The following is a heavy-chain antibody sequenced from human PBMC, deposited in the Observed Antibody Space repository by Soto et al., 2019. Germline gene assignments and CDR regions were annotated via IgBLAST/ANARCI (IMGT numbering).Heavy chain of an antibody. J-gene: IGHJ4*02. CDR3: ARLEGLATISYYFGF. D-gene: IGHD3-9*01. CDR1: DDSINSDKYY. V-gene: IGHV4-39*01. Sequence: QLQLQESGPGLVKPSETLSLTCSVSDDSINSDKYYWGWIRQPPGKGLEWIGSIYYRGNAYYNPSLQTRVPISLDKAKSQFSLKLNSVTAADSAVYFCARLEGLATISYYFGFWGPGALVTVSS. CDR2: IYYRGNA.